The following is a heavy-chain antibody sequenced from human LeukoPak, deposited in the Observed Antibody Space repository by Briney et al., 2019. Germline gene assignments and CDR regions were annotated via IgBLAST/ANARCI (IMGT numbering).Heavy chain of an antibody. CDR2: ISFSGTNT. CDR1: GFTFSSYA. J-gene: IGHJ5*02. Sequence: GGSLRLSCAASGFTFSSYAMSWVRQAPGKGLEWVSAISFSGTNTYYADSVKGRFTISRDNSKNTLYLQMNSLRAEDTAVYYCAMGGARFDPWGQGTLVTVSS. CDR3: AMGGARFDP. D-gene: IGHD3-16*01. V-gene: IGHV3-23*01.